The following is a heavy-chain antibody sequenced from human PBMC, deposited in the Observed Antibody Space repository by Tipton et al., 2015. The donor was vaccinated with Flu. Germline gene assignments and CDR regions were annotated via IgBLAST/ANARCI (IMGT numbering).Heavy chain of an antibody. D-gene: IGHD1-20*01. CDR1: GFDFSDYW. CDR2: IKEDGRET. J-gene: IGHJ4*02. CDR3: AKGYGYIWSPFDC. V-gene: IGHV3-7*03. Sequence: SLRLSCVASGFDFSDYWMTWVRQAPGKGLEWVANIKEDGRETYYADSVKGRFTISRDSDKNSLYLQMDSLRPDDTALYYCAKGYGYIWSPFDCWGQGTPVTVSS.